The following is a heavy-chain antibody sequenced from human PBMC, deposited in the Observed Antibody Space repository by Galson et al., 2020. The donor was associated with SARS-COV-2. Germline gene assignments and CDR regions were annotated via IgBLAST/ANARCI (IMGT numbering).Heavy chain of an antibody. D-gene: IGHD3-10*02. Sequence: GGSLRLSCAASGFTFSSYAMSWVRQAPGKGLEWVSAISGSGGSTYYADSVKGRFTISRDNSKNTLYLQMNSLRAEDTAVYYCAKGSGLQTIFVFSGVFDYWGQGTLVTVSS. J-gene: IGHJ4*02. V-gene: IGHV3-23*01. CDR2: ISGSGGST. CDR1: GFTFSSYA. CDR3: AKGSGLQTIFVFSGVFDY.